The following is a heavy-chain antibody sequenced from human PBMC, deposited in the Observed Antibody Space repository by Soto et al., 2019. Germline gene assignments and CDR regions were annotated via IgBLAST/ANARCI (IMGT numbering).Heavy chain of an antibody. Sequence: AASVKVSCKASGGTFSSYTISWVRQAPGQGLEWMGRIIPILGIANYAQKFQGRVTITADKSTSTAYMELSSLRSEDTAVYYCARGYYDILTGYYTSWYFDLWGRGNLVTVS. CDR1: GGTFSSYT. CDR2: IIPILGIA. V-gene: IGHV1-69*02. CDR3: ARGYYDILTGYYTSWYFDL. D-gene: IGHD3-9*01. J-gene: IGHJ2*01.